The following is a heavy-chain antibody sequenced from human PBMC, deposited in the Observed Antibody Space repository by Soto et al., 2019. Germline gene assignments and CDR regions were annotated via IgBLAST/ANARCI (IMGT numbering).Heavy chain of an antibody. CDR2: ISGSGGYT. CDR3: AKGPSSTVTTVLYYSDY. Sequence: EVQLLESGGGLVRPGGSLRLSCAASGFTFSNYAMNWVRQAPGKGLEWVSAISGSGGYTHYADSVKGRFTISRDNSKNTLYLQMKSLRAEDTAVYYCAKGPSSTVTTVLYYSDYWGQGTLVTASS. CDR1: GFTFSNYA. D-gene: IGHD4-4*01. V-gene: IGHV3-23*01. J-gene: IGHJ4*02.